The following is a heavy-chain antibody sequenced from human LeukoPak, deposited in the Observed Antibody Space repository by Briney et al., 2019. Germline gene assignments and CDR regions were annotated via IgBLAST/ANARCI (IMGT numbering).Heavy chain of an antibody. CDR3: AREGIAVAGTYNYYYYGMDV. D-gene: IGHD6-19*01. Sequence: GASVKVSCKASGYTFTGYYMHWVRQAPGQGLEWMGWINPNSGGTNYARKFQGRVTMTRDTSISTAYMELSRLRSDDTAVYYCAREGIAVAGTYNYYYYGMDVWGQGTTVTVSS. V-gene: IGHV1-2*02. CDR1: GYTFTGYY. J-gene: IGHJ6*02. CDR2: INPNSGGT.